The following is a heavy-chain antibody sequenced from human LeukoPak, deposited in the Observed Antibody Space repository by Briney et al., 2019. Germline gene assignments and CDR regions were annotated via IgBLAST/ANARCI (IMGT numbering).Heavy chain of an antibody. CDR2: IIPIFGTA. Sequence: ASVKVSCKASGGTFSSYAISWVRQAPGQGLEWMGGIIPIFGTANYAQKSQGRVTITADKSTSTAYMELSSLRSEDTAVYYCARGRGIAAVKSTYWYFDLWGRGTLVTVSS. V-gene: IGHV1-69*06. J-gene: IGHJ2*01. CDR3: ARGRGIAAVKSTYWYFDL. CDR1: GGTFSSYA. D-gene: IGHD6-13*01.